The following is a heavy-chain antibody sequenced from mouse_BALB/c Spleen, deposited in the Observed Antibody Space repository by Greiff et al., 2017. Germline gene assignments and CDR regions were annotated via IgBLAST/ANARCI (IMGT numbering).Heavy chain of an antibody. V-gene: IGHV5-17*02. D-gene: IGHD1-1*01. CDR3: ARSPLYYGSRNYAMDY. CDR1: GFTFSSFG. J-gene: IGHJ4*01. CDR2: ISSGSSTI. Sequence: EVMLVESGGGLVQPGGSRKLSCAASGFTFSSFGMHWVRQAPEKGLEWVAYISSGSSTIYYADTVKGRFTISSDNPKNTLFLQMTSLRSEDTAMYYCARSPLYYGSRNYAMDYWGQGTSVTVSS.